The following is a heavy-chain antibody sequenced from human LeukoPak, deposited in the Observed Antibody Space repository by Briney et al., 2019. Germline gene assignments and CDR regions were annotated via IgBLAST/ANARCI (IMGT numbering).Heavy chain of an antibody. CDR1: GGSFSGYF. Sequence: SETLSLTCASYGGSFSGYFWTWIRQPPGKGLEWIGEINHSESTNYNPSLKSRVTISVDTSKNQFSLKLSSVTAADTAMYYCARSHDHLWGNYPDYWGQGTLVTVPS. CDR3: ARSHDHLWGNYPDY. J-gene: IGHJ4*02. V-gene: IGHV4-34*01. CDR2: INHSEST. D-gene: IGHD3-16*02.